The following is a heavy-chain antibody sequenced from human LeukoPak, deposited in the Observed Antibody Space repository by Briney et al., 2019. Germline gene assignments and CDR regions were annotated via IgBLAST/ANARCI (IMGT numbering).Heavy chain of an antibody. D-gene: IGHD6-13*01. CDR2: ISGSGGST. J-gene: IGHJ5*02. V-gene: IGHV3-23*01. CDR3: AKSIAAAGLFDP. CDR1: GFTFSSSG. Sequence: GRSLRLSCAASGFTFSSSGMHWVRQAPGKGLEWVSVISGSGGSTFYADSVKGRFTISRDNSKNTLYLQMNSLRAEDTAVYYCAKSIAAAGLFDPWGQGTLVTVSS.